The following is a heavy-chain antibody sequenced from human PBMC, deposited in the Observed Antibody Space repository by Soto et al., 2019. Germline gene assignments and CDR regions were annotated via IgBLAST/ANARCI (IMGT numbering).Heavy chain of an antibody. V-gene: IGHV4-39*01. Sequence: PSETLSLTCTVSGGSISSSSYYWGWIRQPPGKGLEWIGSIYYSGSTYYNPSLKSRVTISVDTSKNQFSLKLSSVTAADTAVYYCATASTNGGFLLNYGMDVWGQGTTVTVSS. J-gene: IGHJ6*02. CDR2: IYYSGST. D-gene: IGHD6-25*01. CDR3: ATASTNGGFLLNYGMDV. CDR1: GGSISSSSYY.